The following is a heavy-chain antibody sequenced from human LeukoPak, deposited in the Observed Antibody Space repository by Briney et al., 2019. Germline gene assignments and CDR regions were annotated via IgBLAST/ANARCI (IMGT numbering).Heavy chain of an antibody. CDR1: GGSISSAVYS. V-gene: IGHV4-31*11. D-gene: IGHD1-14*01. CDR3: ARVDRYHEFFQH. CDR2: MYYSGST. Sequence: PSETLSLTCAVSGGSISSAVYSWSWIRQYPGKGLEWLGSMYYSGSTYYNPSLKSRLTISVDTSKNQFSLKVTSVTAADTAVYYCARVDRYHEFFQHWGQGTLVTVSS. J-gene: IGHJ1*01.